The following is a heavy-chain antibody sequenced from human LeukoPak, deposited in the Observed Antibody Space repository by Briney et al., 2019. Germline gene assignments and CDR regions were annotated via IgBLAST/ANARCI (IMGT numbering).Heavy chain of an antibody. J-gene: IGHJ4*02. CDR1: GFTFSSYA. CDR3: AKVPYLFATQPTPQTDTTDY. CDR2: ISGSGGST. V-gene: IGHV3-23*01. D-gene: IGHD2-15*01. Sequence: PGGSLRLSCAASGFTFSSYAMSWVRQAPGKGLEWVSAISGSGGSTYYADSVKGRFTISRDNSKNTLYLQMNSLRAEDTAVYYCAKVPYLFATQPTPQTDTTDYWGQGTLVTVSS.